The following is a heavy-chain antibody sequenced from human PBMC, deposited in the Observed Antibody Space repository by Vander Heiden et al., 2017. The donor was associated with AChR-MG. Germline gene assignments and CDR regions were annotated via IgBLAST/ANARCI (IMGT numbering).Heavy chain of an antibody. J-gene: IGHJ4*02. CDR2: MNPSSGNT. V-gene: IGHV1-8*01. CDR3: ARVDWSSGWYY. CDR1: GYTFTSYD. D-gene: IGHD6-19*01. Sequence: QVQLVQSGAEVQKPGAPVKVPCKASGYTFTSYDINRVRQATGQGLEWMGWMNPSSGNTGYAQKFQGRVTMTRNTSMSTAYMELSSLRSEDTAVYYCARVDWSSGWYYWGQGTLVTVSS.